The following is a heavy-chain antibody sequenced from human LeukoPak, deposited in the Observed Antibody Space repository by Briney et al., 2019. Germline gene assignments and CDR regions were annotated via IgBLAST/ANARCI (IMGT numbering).Heavy chain of an antibody. D-gene: IGHD3-10*01. CDR3: ARSGSGNAYYYYYYMDV. CDR2: ISSSGSTI. J-gene: IGHJ6*03. V-gene: IGHV3-48*01. CDR1: GFTFSSYS. Sequence: GGSLRLSCAASGFTFSSYSMNWVRQAPGKGLEWVSYISSSGSTIYYADSVKGRFTISRDNAKNSLYLQMNSLRAEDTAVYYCARSGSGNAYYYYYYMDVWGKGTTVTVSS.